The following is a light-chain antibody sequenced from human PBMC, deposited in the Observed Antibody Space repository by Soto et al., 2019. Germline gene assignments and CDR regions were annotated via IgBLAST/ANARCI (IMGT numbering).Light chain of an antibody. V-gene: IGLV2-14*01. CDR1: SSDVGDY. Sequence: QSVLTQPASVSGSPGQSITISCTGTSSDVGDYMSPGTKNTQAKAPKALIYEVSNRPSGVSNRFSGSKSGNTASLTISGLQAEDEADYYCSSYTTSNTLVFGPGTKLTVL. J-gene: IGLJ1*01. CDR2: EVS. CDR3: SSYTTSNTLV.